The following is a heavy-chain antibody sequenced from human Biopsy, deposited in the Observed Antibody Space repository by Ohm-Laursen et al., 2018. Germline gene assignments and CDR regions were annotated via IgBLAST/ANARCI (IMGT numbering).Heavy chain of an antibody. CDR2: ITWNSGHI. CDR1: GFTFSNYA. V-gene: IGHV3-9*01. D-gene: IGHD3-10*01. Sequence: SLRLSCAASGFTFSNYAMSWVRQCPGKGLEWVSGITWNSGHIAYADSVKGRFTISRDNAKNVLWLQMNSLRVDDTAMYYCVKDIRRYFYGMDVWGQGTTVTVSS. J-gene: IGHJ6*02. CDR3: VKDIRRYFYGMDV.